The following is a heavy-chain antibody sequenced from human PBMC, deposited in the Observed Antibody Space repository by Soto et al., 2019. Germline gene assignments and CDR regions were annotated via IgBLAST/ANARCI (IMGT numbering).Heavy chain of an antibody. V-gene: IGHV3-30-3*01. D-gene: IGHD3-3*01. CDR1: GFTFSSYA. CDR2: ISYDGSNK. CDR3: AREVGDQNYYGMDV. Sequence: LRLSCAACGFTFSSYAMHWVRQAPGKGLEWVAVISYDGSNKYYADSVKGRFTISRDNSKNTLYLQMNSLRAEDTAVYYCAREVGDQNYYGMDVWGQGTTVTVSS. J-gene: IGHJ6*02.